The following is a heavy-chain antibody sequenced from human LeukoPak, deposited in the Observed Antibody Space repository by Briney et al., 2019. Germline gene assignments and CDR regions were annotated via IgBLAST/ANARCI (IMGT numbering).Heavy chain of an antibody. CDR2: INHSGST. J-gene: IGHJ6*03. D-gene: IGHD6-25*01. V-gene: IGHV4-34*01. CDR1: GGSISSYY. CDR3: ARGTYSGSPYYYYYMDV. Sequence: KPSETLSLTCTVSGGSISSYYWSWIRQPPGKGLEWIGEINHSGSTNYNPSLKSRVTISVDTSKNQFSLKLSSVTAADTAVYYCARGTYSGSPYYYYYMDVWGKGTTVTVSS.